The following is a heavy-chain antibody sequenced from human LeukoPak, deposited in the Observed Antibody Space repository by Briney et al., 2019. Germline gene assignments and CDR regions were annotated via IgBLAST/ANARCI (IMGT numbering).Heavy chain of an antibody. D-gene: IGHD2-2*02. CDR3: ARDGVPAAIGGDYFDY. Sequence: GGSLRLSCAASGFTFSSYSMNWVRQAQGKWLEWVSSISSSSSYIYYADSVKGRFTISRDNAKNPLYLQMNSLRAEDTAVYYCARDGVPAAIGGDYFDYWGQGTLVTVSS. V-gene: IGHV3-21*01. J-gene: IGHJ4*02. CDR2: ISSSSSYI. CDR1: GFTFSSYS.